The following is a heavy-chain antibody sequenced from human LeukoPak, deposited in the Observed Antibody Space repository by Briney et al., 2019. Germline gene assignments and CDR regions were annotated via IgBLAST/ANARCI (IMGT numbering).Heavy chain of an antibody. CDR3: AKDGGNSGSGWSFDY. D-gene: IGHD6-19*01. J-gene: IGHJ4*02. CDR1: GFTFSNAW. CDR2: IKSKTDGGTT. V-gene: IGHV3-15*01. Sequence: PGGSLRLSCAASGFTFSNAWMSWVRQAPGKGLEWVGRIKSKTDGGTTDYAAPVKGRFTISRDNSKNTLYLQMNSLRAEDTAVYYCAKDGGNSGSGWSFDYWGQGTPVTVSS.